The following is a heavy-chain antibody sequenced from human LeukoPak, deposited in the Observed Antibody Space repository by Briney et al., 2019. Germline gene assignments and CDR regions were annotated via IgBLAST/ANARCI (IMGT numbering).Heavy chain of an antibody. Sequence: PGGTLRLSCAASGFTFSRFWMHWVRHAPGKGLVWVSRIKSDGSTNYADSVKGRFAISRDNAKNTVPLQMNSLRVEDTGVYYCARAPAEIGGYYPEYFRHWGQGTLVTVSS. D-gene: IGHD3-22*01. CDR1: GFTFSRFW. V-gene: IGHV3-74*01. CDR2: IKSDGST. J-gene: IGHJ1*01. CDR3: ARAPAEIGGYYPEYFRH.